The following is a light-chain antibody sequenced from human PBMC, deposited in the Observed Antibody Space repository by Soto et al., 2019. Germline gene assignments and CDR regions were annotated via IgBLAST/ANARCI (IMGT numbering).Light chain of an antibody. CDR3: QQYDTFLIS. Sequence: DIQMTQSPSTLSASVGDRVTITCRASQSIRNWLAWYQQKPGKAPNLLIYDASSLDSGIPSRFSGSGSGTDFTLTISSLEPDDFAIYYCQQYDTFLISFGQGTNLEIK. J-gene: IGKJ2*01. CDR1: QSIRNW. CDR2: DAS. V-gene: IGKV1-5*01.